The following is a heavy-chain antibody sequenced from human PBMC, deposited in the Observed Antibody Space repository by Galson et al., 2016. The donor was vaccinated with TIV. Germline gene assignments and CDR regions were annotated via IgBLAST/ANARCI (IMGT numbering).Heavy chain of an antibody. V-gene: IGHV4-59*01. D-gene: IGHD3/OR15-3a*01. Sequence: SLTCAVSGGSISSYYWSWIRQPPGKGLEWIGYIYSSGNTNYKPSLQSRVTMSLDTSKNQFSLRLNSVTAADTAVYYCARDRGGARTGVYDYWGQGTLVTVSS. CDR1: GGSISSYY. J-gene: IGHJ4*02. CDR2: IYSSGNT. CDR3: ARDRGGARTGVYDY.